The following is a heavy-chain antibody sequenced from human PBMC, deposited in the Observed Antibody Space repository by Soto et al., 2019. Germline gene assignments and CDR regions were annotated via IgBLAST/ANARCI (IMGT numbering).Heavy chain of an antibody. CDR1: SWSFGGYY. CDR3: TRRVVQAAMGL. V-gene: IGHV4-34*01. D-gene: IGHD2-2*01. CDR2: INHNGIT. Sequence: SETLSLTWDFYSWSFGGYYWKWMRHPPGTGLEWIWEINHNGITTHNPSLKSRVTISVDASKNQLSLNLRSVTDADTAVYYCTRRVVQAAMGLWGRGPPVTVSS. J-gene: IGHJ2*01.